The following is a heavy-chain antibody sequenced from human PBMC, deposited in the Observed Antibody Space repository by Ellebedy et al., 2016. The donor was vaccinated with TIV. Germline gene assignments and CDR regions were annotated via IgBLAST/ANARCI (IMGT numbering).Heavy chain of an antibody. Sequence: PGGSLRLSCAASGFTFSSYAMHWVRQAPGKGLEWVAVISYDGSNKYYADSVKGRFTISRDNSKNTLYLQMNSLRAEDTAVYYCARGNGKGGWYSHVYNAEYFQHWGQGTLVTVSS. D-gene: IGHD6-19*01. CDR1: GFTFSSYA. V-gene: IGHV3-30*04. CDR2: ISYDGSNK. CDR3: ARGNGKGGWYSHVYNAEYFQH. J-gene: IGHJ1*01.